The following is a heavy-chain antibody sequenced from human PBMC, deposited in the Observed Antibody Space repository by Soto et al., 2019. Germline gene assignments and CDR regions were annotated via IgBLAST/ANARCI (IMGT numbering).Heavy chain of an antibody. CDR2: ITYDGTRI. D-gene: IGHD2-21*01. Sequence: QVQLEESGGGVVQPGTSLRLSCAASGFTFFNSAMHWVRQAPGKGLEWEAAITYDGTRIYHADSVKGRFTISRDNSKNTLYLEMNSLRPEDTAVYDCASLPWEDIVAYRGSYGVPWGQGTLVTVSS. CDR1: GFTFFNSA. J-gene: IGHJ5*02. V-gene: IGHV3-30-3*01. CDR3: ASLPWEDIVAYRGSYGVP.